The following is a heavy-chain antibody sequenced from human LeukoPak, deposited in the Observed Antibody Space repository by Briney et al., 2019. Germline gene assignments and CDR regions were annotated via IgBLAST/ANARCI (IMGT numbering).Heavy chain of an antibody. V-gene: IGHV3-48*03. D-gene: IGHD3-3*02. CDR1: GLTFSSYY. CDR2: IGSSGTTI. CDR3: ARGRSQAFY. Sequence: GGSLRLSCAASGLTFSSYYMNWVRQAPGRGLEWVSYIGSSGTTIFYADSVRGRFTISRDNAKNSLYLQMNSLRAEDTALYYCARGRSQAFYWGQGTLVTVSS. J-gene: IGHJ4*02.